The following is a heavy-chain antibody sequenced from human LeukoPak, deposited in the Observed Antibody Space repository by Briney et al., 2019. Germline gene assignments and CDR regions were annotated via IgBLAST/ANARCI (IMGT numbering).Heavy chain of an antibody. V-gene: IGHV3-30*02. CDR3: ARDLFAIYYFDY. CDR2: IRYDGVNK. CDR1: GFTFNTYG. J-gene: IGHJ4*02. Sequence: QSGGSLRLSCVGSGFTFNTYGIHWVRQGPGEGLEWVAFIRYDGVNKFYADSVKGRFTISRDNSKNTLYLQMNSLRAEDTAVYYCARDLFAIYYFDYWGQGTLVTVSS. D-gene: IGHD2-21*01.